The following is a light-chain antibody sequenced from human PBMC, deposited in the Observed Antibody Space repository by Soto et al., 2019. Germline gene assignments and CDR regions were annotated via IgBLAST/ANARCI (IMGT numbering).Light chain of an antibody. CDR1: SSNIGTNP. V-gene: IGLV1-44*01. Sequence: QSVLTQPPSASGTPGQRVTISCSGSSSNIGTNPVNWYQQLPGTAPKLLIYTNYQRPSGVPDRFSGSKSGTSASLAISGLQSEDEADYYRAARDDSLNGHVFGTGTKVPVL. CDR2: TNY. CDR3: AARDDSLNGHV. J-gene: IGLJ1*01.